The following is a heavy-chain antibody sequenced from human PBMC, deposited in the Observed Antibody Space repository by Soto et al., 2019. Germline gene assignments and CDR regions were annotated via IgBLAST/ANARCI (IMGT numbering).Heavy chain of an antibody. CDR3: AKDSITIFGVVMEYYYYGMDV. CDR2: ISYDGSNK. D-gene: IGHD3-3*01. V-gene: IGHV3-30*18. J-gene: IGHJ6*02. Sequence: QVQLVEAGGGVVQPGRSLRLSCAASGFTFSSYGMHWVRQAPGKGLEWVAVISYDGSNKYYADSVKGRFTISRDNSKNTLSLQMNSLRAEDTAVYYCAKDSITIFGVVMEYYYYGMDVWGQGTTVTVSS. CDR1: GFTFSSYG.